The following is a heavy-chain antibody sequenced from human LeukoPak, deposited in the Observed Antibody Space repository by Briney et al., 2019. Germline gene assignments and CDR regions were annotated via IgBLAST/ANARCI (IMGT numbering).Heavy chain of an antibody. Sequence: ASVKVSCKASGYTFTSYYIHWVRQAPGQGLEWMGIIDPSGGSTTYAQILQGRVTMTRDTSTSTVYMELSSLRSEDTAVYYCVRVVTPSAYDIWGQGTVVTVSS. CDR1: GYTFTSYY. D-gene: IGHD2-21*02. V-gene: IGHV1-46*01. CDR2: IDPSGGST. J-gene: IGHJ3*02. CDR3: VRVVTPSAYDI.